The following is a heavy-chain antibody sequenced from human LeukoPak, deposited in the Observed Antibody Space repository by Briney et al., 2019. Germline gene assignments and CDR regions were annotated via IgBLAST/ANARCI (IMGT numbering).Heavy chain of an antibody. CDR3: ARVFMRVVVAATSDY. D-gene: IGHD2-15*01. J-gene: IGHJ4*02. Sequence: PGGSLRLSCAASGFTFSSYSMNWVRQAPGKGLEWVSSISSSSSYIYYADSVKGRFTISRDNAKNSLYLQMNSLRAEDTAVYYCARVFMRVVVAATSDYWGQGTLVTVSS. CDR2: ISSSSSYI. V-gene: IGHV3-21*01. CDR1: GFTFSSYS.